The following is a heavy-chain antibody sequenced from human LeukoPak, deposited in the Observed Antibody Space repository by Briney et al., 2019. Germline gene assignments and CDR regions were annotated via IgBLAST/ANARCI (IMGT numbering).Heavy chain of an antibody. CDR3: ARAYSGTYYAFDV. CDR2: IRYDGSNK. D-gene: IGHD1-26*01. V-gene: IGHV3-30*02. CDR1: GFTFSSYG. Sequence: GGSLRLSCAASGFTFSSYGMHWVRQAPGKGLEWVAFIRYDGSNKYYADSVKGRFTISRDNSKNTLYLQMNSLRAEDTAVYYCARAYSGTYYAFDVWGQGTMVTVSS. J-gene: IGHJ3*01.